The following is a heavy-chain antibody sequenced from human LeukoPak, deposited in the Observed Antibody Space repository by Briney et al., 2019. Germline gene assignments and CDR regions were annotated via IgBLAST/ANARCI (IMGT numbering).Heavy chain of an antibody. CDR2: IYYSGST. CDR1: GGSISSYY. Sequence: ETLSLTCTVSGGSISSYYWSWIRQPPGKGLEWIGYIYYSGSTNYNPSLKSRVTISIDTSKNQFSLKLSSVTAADTAVYYCARAVHYYDRLDYWGQGTLVTVSS. J-gene: IGHJ4*02. CDR3: ARAVHYYDRLDY. D-gene: IGHD3-22*01. V-gene: IGHV4-59*01.